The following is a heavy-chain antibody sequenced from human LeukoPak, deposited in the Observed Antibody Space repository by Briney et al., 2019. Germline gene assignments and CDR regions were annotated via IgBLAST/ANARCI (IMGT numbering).Heavy chain of an antibody. Sequence: PGRSLRLSCAASGFIFSNYGMHWVRQAPGKGLEWVANIKQDGGQKYYLDSVKGRFTVSRDNAKNSLYLQMNSLSAEDTAVYYCARLRAAQTYDYWGQGTLVTVSS. CDR3: ARLRAAQTYDY. D-gene: IGHD6-13*01. CDR2: IKQDGGQK. CDR1: GFIFSNYG. J-gene: IGHJ4*02. V-gene: IGHV3-7*04.